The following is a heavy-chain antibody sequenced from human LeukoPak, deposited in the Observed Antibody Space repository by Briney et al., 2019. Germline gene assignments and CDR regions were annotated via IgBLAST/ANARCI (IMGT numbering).Heavy chain of an antibody. CDR2: ISGNGNFT. CDR3: AKTTAGYSSGRYPGWPVDY. Sequence: PGGSLRLSCAASGFTFSDYGMSWVRQTPGKGLEWVSVISGNGNFTYYADSVKGRFTISRDNSKNMVYLQMNSLSTEDTAVYYCAKTTAGYSSGRYPGWPVDYWGQGTLVTVSS. CDR1: GFTFSDYG. D-gene: IGHD6-19*01. J-gene: IGHJ4*02. V-gene: IGHV3-23*01.